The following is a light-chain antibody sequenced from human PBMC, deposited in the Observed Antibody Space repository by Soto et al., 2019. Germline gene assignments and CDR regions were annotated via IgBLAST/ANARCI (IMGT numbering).Light chain of an antibody. CDR1: SSDVGGHNF. CDR2: EVS. CDR3: NSYAGSNTMV. V-gene: IGLV2-8*01. J-gene: IGLJ2*01. Sequence: QSALTQPPSASGSPGQSVTISCTGSSSDVGGHNFVSWYQQHPGKAPKLIIYEVSKRPAGVPDRFSGSKSGNTASLTVSGLQAEDEADYHCNSYAGSNTMVFGGGTKLTVL.